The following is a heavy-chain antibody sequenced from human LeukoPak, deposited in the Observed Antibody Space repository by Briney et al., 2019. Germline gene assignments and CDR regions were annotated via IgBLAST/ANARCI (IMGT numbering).Heavy chain of an antibody. V-gene: IGHV3-30-3*01. CDR1: GFTFNTYA. J-gene: IGHJ3*02. D-gene: IGHD1-26*01. Sequence: PGGSLRLSCAASGFTFNTYALHWVRQAPGKGLEWVTIISFDGGDKYYADSVKGRFTISRDNSKNTLYLQMNSLRAEGTAVYYCAKSGSHNAFDTWGQGTMVTVSS. CDR3: AKSGSHNAFDT. CDR2: ISFDGGDK.